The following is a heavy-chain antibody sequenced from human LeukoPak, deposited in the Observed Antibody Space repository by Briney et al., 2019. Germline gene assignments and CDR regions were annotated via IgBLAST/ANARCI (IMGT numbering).Heavy chain of an antibody. J-gene: IGHJ3*02. V-gene: IGHV3-48*02. CDR2: ASGNKI. CDR3: ARDSGIVFDI. CDR1: GFTFSSYS. Sequence: PGGSLRLSCAASGFTFSSYSMNWVRQAPGKGLEWVSYASGNKIHYADSVKGRSTISRDSARNSLYLQMSSLRDEDTAVYFCARDSGIVFDIWGKGKMVPVS. D-gene: IGHD2-15*01.